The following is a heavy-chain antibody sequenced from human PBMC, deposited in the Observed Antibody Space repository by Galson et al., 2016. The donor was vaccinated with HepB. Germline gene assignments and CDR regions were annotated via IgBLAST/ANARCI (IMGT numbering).Heavy chain of an antibody. CDR1: GDSISSTNC. D-gene: IGHD3-9*01. Sequence: SETLSLTCTVSGDSISSTNCWTWVRQPPGKGLEWIGQINYSGPTDYNPSLASRLTISVDRSKNQFSLNLESVTAADTAVYFCARALPYSYGDWFYLDYWGQGILVTVSS. J-gene: IGHJ4*02. CDR3: ARALPYSYGDWFYLDY. V-gene: IGHV4-4*02. CDR2: INYSGPT.